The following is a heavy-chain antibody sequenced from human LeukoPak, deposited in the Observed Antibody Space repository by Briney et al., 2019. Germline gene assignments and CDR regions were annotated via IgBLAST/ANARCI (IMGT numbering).Heavy chain of an antibody. J-gene: IGHJ4*02. CDR1: GFTVSSNY. Sequence: GGSLRLSCAASGFTVSSNYFSWVRQAPGKGLGWVSLIYTSGSTYYADSVKGRFTISRDNSKNTLYLQMNSLRAEDTAVYYCARVTTSGSYKFDYWGQGTLVTVSS. CDR2: IYTSGST. V-gene: IGHV3-53*01. CDR3: ARVTTSGSYKFDY. D-gene: IGHD3-10*01.